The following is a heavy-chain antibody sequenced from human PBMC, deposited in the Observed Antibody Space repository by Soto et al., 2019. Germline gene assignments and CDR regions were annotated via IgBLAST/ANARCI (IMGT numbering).Heavy chain of an antibody. D-gene: IGHD2-21*02. CDR2: IYPGDSDT. V-gene: IGHV5-51*01. J-gene: IGHJ4*02. Sequence: GESLKISCKGSGYSFTSYWIGWVRQMPGKGLEWMGIIYPGDSDTRYSPSFQGQVTISADKSISTAYLQWSSLKASDTAMYYCARARTIVVVTAIPPGFDYWGQGTLVTVSS. CDR1: GYSFTSYW. CDR3: ARARTIVVVTAIPPGFDY.